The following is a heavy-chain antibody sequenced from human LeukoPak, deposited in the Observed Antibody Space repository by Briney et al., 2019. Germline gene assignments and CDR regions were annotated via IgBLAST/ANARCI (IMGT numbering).Heavy chain of an antibody. V-gene: IGHV3-21*01. J-gene: IGHJ2*01. CDR1: GFTFSSYS. Sequence: GGSLRLSCAASGFTFSSYSMNWVRQAPGKGLEWVSSISSSSSYIYYADSVKGRFTISRDNAKNSLYLQMNSLRAEDTAVYYCARDPLRITMTRNWYFDLWGRGTLVTVSS. CDR2: ISSSSSYI. CDR3: ARDPLRITMTRNWYFDL. D-gene: IGHD3-22*01.